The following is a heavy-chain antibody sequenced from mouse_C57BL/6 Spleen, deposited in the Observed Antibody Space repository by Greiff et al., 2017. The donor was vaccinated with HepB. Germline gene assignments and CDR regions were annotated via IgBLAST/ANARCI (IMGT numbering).Heavy chain of an antibody. Sequence: VQLQQSGPELVKPGASVKISCKASGYAFSSSWMNWVKQRPGKGLEWIGRIYPGDGDTNYNGKFKGKATLTADQSSSTAYMQLSSLTSEDSAVYFCARETGGYYFDYWGQGTTLTVSS. V-gene: IGHV1-82*01. CDR1: GYAFSSSW. CDR3: ARETGGYYFDY. J-gene: IGHJ2*01. CDR2: IYPGDGDT.